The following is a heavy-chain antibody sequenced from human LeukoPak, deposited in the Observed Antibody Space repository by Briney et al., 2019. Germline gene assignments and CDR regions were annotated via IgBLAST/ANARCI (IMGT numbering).Heavy chain of an antibody. CDR2: VSSSSSTI. CDR3: TRVGGYQLPKFDY. V-gene: IGHV3-48*02. Sequence: GGSLRLSCAASGFNFNTYAMNWVRQAPGKGLEWISYVSSSSSTIYYADSVKGRFSISRDNAKNSVYLEMNSPGDEDTAVYYCTRVGGYQLPKFDYWGRGTLVTVSS. J-gene: IGHJ4*02. CDR1: GFNFNTYA. D-gene: IGHD2-2*01.